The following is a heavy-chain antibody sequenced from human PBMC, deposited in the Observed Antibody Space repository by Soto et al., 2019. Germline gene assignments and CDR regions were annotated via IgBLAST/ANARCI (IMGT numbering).Heavy chain of an antibody. Sequence: SVKVSCKASGGTFSIYAISWVRQAPGQGLEWMGGIIPIFGTANYAQKFQGRVTITADESTSTAYMELSSLRSEDTAVYYCASKGYDFWSGYYRHYGMDVWGQGTTVTASS. J-gene: IGHJ6*02. V-gene: IGHV1-69*13. D-gene: IGHD3-3*01. CDR2: IIPIFGTA. CDR1: GGTFSIYA. CDR3: ASKGYDFWSGYYRHYGMDV.